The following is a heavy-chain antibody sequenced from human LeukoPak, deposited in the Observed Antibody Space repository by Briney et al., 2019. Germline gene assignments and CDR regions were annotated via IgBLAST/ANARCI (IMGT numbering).Heavy chain of an antibody. CDR2: INAGNGNT. CDR3: ARVGYSYGKLDY. J-gene: IGHJ4*02. D-gene: IGHD5-18*01. CDR1: GYTFTSYA. V-gene: IGHV1-3*01. Sequence: ASVKVSCKASGYTFTSYAMHWVRQAPGQRLEWMGWINAGNGNTKYSQKFQGRVTITRDTSASTAYMELSRLRSDDTAVYYCARVGYSYGKLDYWGQGTLVTVSS.